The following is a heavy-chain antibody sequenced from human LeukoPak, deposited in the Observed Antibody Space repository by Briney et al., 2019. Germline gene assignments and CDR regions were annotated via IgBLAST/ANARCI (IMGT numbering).Heavy chain of an antibody. V-gene: IGHV4-34*01. D-gene: IGHD2-2*01. Sequence: PSETLSLTCTVSGGSISSYYWNWIRQPPGKGLEWIGEINHSGSTNYNPSLKSRVTMSVDTSKNQFSLKLSSVTAADTAVYYCARRGSSTSGPGDWGQGTLVTVSS. CDR3: ARRGSSTSGPGD. CDR2: INHSGST. CDR1: GGSISSYY. J-gene: IGHJ4*02.